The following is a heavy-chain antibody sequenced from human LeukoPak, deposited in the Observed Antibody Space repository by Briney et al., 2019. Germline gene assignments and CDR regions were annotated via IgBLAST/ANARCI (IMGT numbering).Heavy chain of an antibody. CDR3: ARQGSEIDY. J-gene: IGHJ4*02. Sequence: SGGSLRLSCAASGFTLSHYYMTWIRQAPGKGLEWLSCISSSGDTIYYADSVKGRFTVSRDNAENSLYLQMNSLRAEDTAMYYCARQGSEIDYWGQGTLVTVSS. CDR2: ISSSGDTI. V-gene: IGHV3-11*01. CDR1: GFTLSHYY.